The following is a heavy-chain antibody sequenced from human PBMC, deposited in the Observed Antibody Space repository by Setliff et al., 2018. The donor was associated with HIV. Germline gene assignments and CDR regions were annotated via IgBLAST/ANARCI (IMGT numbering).Heavy chain of an antibody. D-gene: IGHD2-15*01. Sequence: SETLSLTCAVYGGSFSGYYWTWIRQPPGKGLEWIGEINHSGSTNFNPSLKSRVTISVDTSKNQFSLRLRSVTAADTAVYYCARPRRSRLVGGFDIWGQGTVVTVSS. V-gene: IGHV4-34*01. CDR3: ARPRRSRLVGGFDI. CDR2: INHSGST. CDR1: GGSFSGYY. J-gene: IGHJ3*02.